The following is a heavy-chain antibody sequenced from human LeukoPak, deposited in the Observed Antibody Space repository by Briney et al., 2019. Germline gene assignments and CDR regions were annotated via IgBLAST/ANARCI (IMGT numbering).Heavy chain of an antibody. CDR3: ARATYSSSVDAFDI. CDR1: GGSISSGSYY. Sequence: SETLSLTCTVSGGSISSGSYYWSWIRQPAGKGLEWIGRIYTSGSTNYNPSLKSRVTISVDTSKNQFSLKLSSVTAADTAVYYCARATYSSSVDAFDIWGQGTMVAVSS. V-gene: IGHV4-61*02. D-gene: IGHD6-13*01. CDR2: IYTSGST. J-gene: IGHJ3*02.